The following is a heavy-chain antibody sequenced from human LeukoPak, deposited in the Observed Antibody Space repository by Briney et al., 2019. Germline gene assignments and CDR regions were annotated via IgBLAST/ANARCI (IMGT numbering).Heavy chain of an antibody. V-gene: IGHV1-69*05. CDR3: ARGPIQLWLIYFDY. CDR2: VIPIFGTA. CDR1: GYTFTSYG. D-gene: IGHD5-18*01. Sequence: AASVKVSCKASGYTFTSYGISWVRQAPGQGLEWMGRVIPIFGTANYAQKFQGRVTITTDESTSTAYMELSSLRSEDTAVYCCARGPIQLWLIYFDYWGQGTLVTVSS. J-gene: IGHJ4*02.